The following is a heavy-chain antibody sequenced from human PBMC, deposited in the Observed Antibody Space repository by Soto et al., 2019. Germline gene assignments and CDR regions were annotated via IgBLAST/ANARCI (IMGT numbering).Heavy chain of an antibody. CDR2: IYSDGST. D-gene: IGHD4-17*01. Sequence: EVQLVVSGGGLVQPGGSLRLSCAASGFTVSSNFMSWVRQAPGKGLEWVSIIYSDGSTYYADSVKGRFTISRDNSKNTLYLQMNSLSADDTAVYYCARRRKPYGAYDYWGQGTLVTVSS. V-gene: IGHV3-66*01. CDR1: GFTVSSNF. J-gene: IGHJ4*02. CDR3: ARRRKPYGAYDY.